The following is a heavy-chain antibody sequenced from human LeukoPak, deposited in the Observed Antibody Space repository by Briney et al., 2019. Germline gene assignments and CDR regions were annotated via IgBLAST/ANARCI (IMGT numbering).Heavy chain of an antibody. Sequence: PGGSLRLSCAASGFTFSSYAMHWVRQAPGRGQEWVAVISYDGSNKSYADSVKGRFTISRDNSKNTLYLQMNSLRAEDTAVYYCARESVAGVVLLDYWGQGTLVTVSS. CDR2: ISYDGSNK. CDR1: GFTFSSYA. V-gene: IGHV3-30*04. CDR3: ARESVAGVVLLDY. D-gene: IGHD6-19*01. J-gene: IGHJ4*02.